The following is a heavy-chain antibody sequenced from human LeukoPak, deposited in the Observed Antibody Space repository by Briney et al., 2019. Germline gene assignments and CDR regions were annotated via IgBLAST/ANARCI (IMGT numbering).Heavy chain of an antibody. D-gene: IGHD3-22*01. J-gene: IGHJ4*02. V-gene: IGHV1-2*02. CDR2: INPNSGVT. Sequence: ASVKVSCKASGYTFTDYYMHWVRQAPGQGLEWMGWINPNSGVTTFAQKFQGRVTMTRDTSISTAYMEVSGLRYDDTAAYYCARDGGIYYDSSGTYYGPGDSWGQGTLITVSS. CDR1: GYTFTDYY. CDR3: ARDGGIYYDSSGTYYGPGDS.